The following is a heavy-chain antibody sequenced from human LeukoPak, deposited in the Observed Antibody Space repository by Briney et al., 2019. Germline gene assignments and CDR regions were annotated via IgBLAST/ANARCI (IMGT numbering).Heavy chain of an antibody. V-gene: IGHV4-34*01. J-gene: IGHJ4*02. D-gene: IGHD3-9*01. CDR3: ARGPTYYDILTGYYRGSFDY. CDR2: INHSGST. Sequence: SETLSLTCAVYGGSFSGYYWSWIRQSPGKGLEWIGEINHSGSTNYNPSLKSRVTISVDTSKNQFSLKLSSVTAADTAVYYCARGPTYYDILTGYYRGSFDYWGQGALVTVSS. CDR1: GGSFSGYY.